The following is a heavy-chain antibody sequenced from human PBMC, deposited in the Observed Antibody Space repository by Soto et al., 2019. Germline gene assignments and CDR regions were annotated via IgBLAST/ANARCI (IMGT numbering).Heavy chain of an antibody. D-gene: IGHD6-13*01. CDR1: GFTFSSYA. Sequence: EVQLLESGGGLVQPGGSLRLSCAASGFTFSSYAMSWVRQAPGKGLEWVSAISGSGGSTYYADSVKGRFTISRDNSKNTLYLQMNRLRAEDTAVYYCAKEGSSWNYYYYGMDVWGQGTTVTGSS. J-gene: IGHJ6*02. CDR3: AKEGSSWNYYYYGMDV. CDR2: ISGSGGST. V-gene: IGHV3-23*01.